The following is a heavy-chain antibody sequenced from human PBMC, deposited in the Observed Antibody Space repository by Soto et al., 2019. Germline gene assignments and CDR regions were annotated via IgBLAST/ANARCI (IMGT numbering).Heavy chain of an antibody. CDR3: ARRYGSAIDY. V-gene: IGHV4-34*01. Sequence: PSETLSLTCAVNGGSFSTYYWSWIRQPPGRGLEWVGEINHSGSTNYNPSLKSRVTMSVDTSKNQFSLKLSSVTAADTAVYYCARRYGSAIDYWGQGTLVTVSS. CDR2: INHSGST. D-gene: IGHD1-26*01. J-gene: IGHJ4*02. CDR1: GGSFSTYY.